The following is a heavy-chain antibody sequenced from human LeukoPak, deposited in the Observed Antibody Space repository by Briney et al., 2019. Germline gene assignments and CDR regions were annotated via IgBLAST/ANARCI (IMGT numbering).Heavy chain of an antibody. CDR2: IYYSGST. V-gene: IGHV4-39*07. D-gene: IGHD2-15*01. CDR1: GGSISTSNYY. CDR3: ARILSGSMDV. J-gene: IGHJ6*03. Sequence: SETLSLTCTVSGGSISTSNYYWGWIRQPPGKGLEWIGSIYYSGSTYYNPSLKSRVTISIDTSKNQFSLKLSSVTAADTAVYYCARILSGSMDVWGKGTTVTVSS.